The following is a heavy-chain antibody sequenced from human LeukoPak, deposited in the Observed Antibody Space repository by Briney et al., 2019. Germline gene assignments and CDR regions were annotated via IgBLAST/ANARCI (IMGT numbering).Heavy chain of an antibody. V-gene: IGHV1-2*02. Sequence: GASVKVSCKASGYTFSNYFMNWVRQAPGQGLEWMGWINPNSGGTNYAQKFQGRVTMTRDTSISTAYMELSRLRSDDTAVYYCASGGDSSGWYPFDPWGQGTLVTVSS. D-gene: IGHD6-19*01. CDR3: ASGGDSSGWYPFDP. CDR1: GYTFSNYF. CDR2: INPNSGGT. J-gene: IGHJ5*02.